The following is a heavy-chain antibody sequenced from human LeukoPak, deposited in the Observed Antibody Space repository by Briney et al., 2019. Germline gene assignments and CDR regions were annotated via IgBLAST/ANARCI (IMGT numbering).Heavy chain of an antibody. D-gene: IGHD4-17*01. CDR3: ARDSADGDPDYDY. J-gene: IGHJ4*02. CDR2: IIPIIGIA. CDR1: GGTFSSYG. Sequence: GSSVKVSCKASGGTFSSYGISWVRQAPGQGLEWMGRIIPIIGIANYAQKFQGRVTITADKSTRTAYMELSSLRSEDTAVYYCARDSADGDPDYDYWGQGTLVSVSS. V-gene: IGHV1-69*04.